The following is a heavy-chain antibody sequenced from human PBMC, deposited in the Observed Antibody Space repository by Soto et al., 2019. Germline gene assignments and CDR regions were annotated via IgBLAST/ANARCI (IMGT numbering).Heavy chain of an antibody. CDR1: GYTFTSYD. Sequence: ASVKVSCKASGYTFTSYDINWVRQATGQGLEWMGWMNPNSGNTGYAQKFQGRVTMTRNTSMSTAYMELSSLRSEDTAVYYCARGLSNYDYVWGSYRSRDLDPWGQGTLVTVSS. D-gene: IGHD3-16*02. CDR2: MNPNSGNT. V-gene: IGHV1-8*01. CDR3: ARGLSNYDYVWGSYRSRDLDP. J-gene: IGHJ5*02.